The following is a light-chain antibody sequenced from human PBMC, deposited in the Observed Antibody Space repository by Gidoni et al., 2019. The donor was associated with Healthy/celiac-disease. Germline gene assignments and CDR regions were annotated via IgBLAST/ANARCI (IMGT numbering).Light chain of an antibody. V-gene: IGKV1-16*02. CDR1: QGISNN. J-gene: IGKJ5*01. CDR3: QQYNKYPIT. Sequence: DIQMNPSPPSLSASVGDRVTITCRASQGISNNLGWFQQKPGKAPKSLIYGASRLQSGVPSKFSGSGSGTDFTLTITSLQPEDSATYYCQQYNKYPITFGQXTRLEIK. CDR2: GAS.